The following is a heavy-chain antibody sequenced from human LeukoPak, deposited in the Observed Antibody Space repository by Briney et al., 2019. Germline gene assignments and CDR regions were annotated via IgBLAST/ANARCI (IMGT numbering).Heavy chain of an antibody. CDR1: DYSVSSDYS. Sequence: SETLSLTCAVSDYSVSSDYSWAWIRQPPGKGLEWIGSIYHSGNNYYNPSLKSRVTMSPDTSNNQISLNLTSVTASDTAVYFCAGFKSGMYYFDNWGQGTLVTVSS. CDR3: AGFKSGMYYFDN. J-gene: IGHJ4*02. V-gene: IGHV4-38-2*01. CDR2: IYHSGNN. D-gene: IGHD1-26*01.